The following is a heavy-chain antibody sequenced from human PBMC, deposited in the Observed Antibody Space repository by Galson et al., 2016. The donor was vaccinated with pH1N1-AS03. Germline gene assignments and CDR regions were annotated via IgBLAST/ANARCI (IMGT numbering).Heavy chain of an antibody. Sequence: SLRLSCAASGFTFKSYWMSWVRQAPGKGLEWVANINQDENEKYCVDSVKGRFTISRDNAKNSLYLEMNSLRAEDTALYYCARESTGTEHIVVVTGRYGYYYMDVGGKGTTVTVSS. V-gene: IGHV3-7*03. CDR3: ARESTGTEHIVVVTGRYGYYYMDV. CDR1: GFTFKSYW. D-gene: IGHD2-21*02. CDR2: INQDENEK. J-gene: IGHJ6*03.